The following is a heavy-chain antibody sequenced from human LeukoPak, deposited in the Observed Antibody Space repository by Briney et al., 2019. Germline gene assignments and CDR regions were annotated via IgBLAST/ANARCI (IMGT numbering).Heavy chain of an antibody. CDR2: IYDSGIT. CDR3: ARVSGYCSGGACYSRRHFDH. CDR1: GVPISRYY. J-gene: IGHJ4*02. Sequence: PSETLSLICTVSGVPISRYYWSWIRQPPGKGLEWIGHIYDSGITNYNPSLKSRVTISVDTSKNQFSLKLSSVTAADTAVYYCARVSGYCSGGACYSRRHFDHWGQGTLVTVSS. D-gene: IGHD2-15*01. V-gene: IGHV4-59*01.